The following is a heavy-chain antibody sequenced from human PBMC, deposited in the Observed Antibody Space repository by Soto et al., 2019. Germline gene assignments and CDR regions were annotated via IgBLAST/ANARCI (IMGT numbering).Heavy chain of an antibody. CDR2: IYPGDSDT. CDR3: ARHYCSSTSCYPVYYYYYGMDV. Sequence: EXLKICCKCSGYXYTSYWIVWVRHMPGKGLEWMGIIYPGDSDTRYSPSFQCQVTISADKSISTSYLQWSSLKASETAMYYCARHYCSSTSCYPVYYYYYGMDVWRQGTTVTV. V-gene: IGHV5-51*01. CDR1: GYXYTSYW. D-gene: IGHD2-2*01. J-gene: IGHJ6*02.